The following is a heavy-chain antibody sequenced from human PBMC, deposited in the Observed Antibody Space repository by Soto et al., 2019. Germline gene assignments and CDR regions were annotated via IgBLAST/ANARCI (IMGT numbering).Heavy chain of an antibody. Sequence: GGSLRLSCATSGFTLSDYYMTWIRQAPGKGLEWISYISTNSRYTKYADSVKGRFTISRDDAKNSLYLQMNSLRVEDTAVHYCARVYDILTSAWLDPWGQGTLVTVSS. CDR1: GFTLSDYY. V-gene: IGHV3-11*03. D-gene: IGHD3-9*01. J-gene: IGHJ5*02. CDR2: ISTNSRYT. CDR3: ARVYDILTSAWLDP.